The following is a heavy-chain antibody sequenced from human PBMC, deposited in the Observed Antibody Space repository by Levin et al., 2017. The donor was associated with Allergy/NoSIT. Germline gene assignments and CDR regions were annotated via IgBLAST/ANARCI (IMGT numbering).Heavy chain of an antibody. Sequence: GGSLRLSCAASGFTFSSYGMHWVRQAPGKGLEWVAVISYDGSNKYYADSVKGRFTISRDNSKNTLYLQMNSLRAEDTAVYYCAKDSGPRGYGLYWGQGTLVTVSS. CDR3: AKDSGPRGYGLY. CDR1: GFTFSSYG. CDR2: ISYDGSNK. J-gene: IGHJ4*02. V-gene: IGHV3-30*18. D-gene: IGHD5-12*01.